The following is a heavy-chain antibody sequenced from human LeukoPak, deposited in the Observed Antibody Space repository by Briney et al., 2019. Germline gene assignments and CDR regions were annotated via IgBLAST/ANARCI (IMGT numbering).Heavy chain of an antibody. Sequence: SETLSLTCTVSGGSMSNYYWSWIRQPPGKGLEWIGYIFSSGNTNYNPSLKSRVTISIDTSNNQLSLSLSSVTAADAAVYYCARHVATTVTRGYSCHPTDVWGKGTTVSVSS. CDR3: ARHVATTVTRGYSCHPTDV. CDR2: IFSSGNT. J-gene: IGHJ6*04. CDR1: GGSMSNYY. V-gene: IGHV4-59*08. D-gene: IGHD4-17*01.